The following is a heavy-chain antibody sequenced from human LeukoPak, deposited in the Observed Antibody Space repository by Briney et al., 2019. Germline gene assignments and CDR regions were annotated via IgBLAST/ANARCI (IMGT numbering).Heavy chain of an antibody. Sequence: GGSLRLSCAASGFTFCSYWMHWVRQAPGKGLVWVSRINSDGRSTSYADSVTGRFTMSRDNAKNTLYLQMNSLRAEDTAVYYCVRDVWGDRDSYFDYWGQGTLVTVSS. CDR3: VRDVWGDRDSYFDY. D-gene: IGHD2-21*01. J-gene: IGHJ4*02. CDR1: GFTFCSYW. CDR2: INSDGRST. V-gene: IGHV3-74*01.